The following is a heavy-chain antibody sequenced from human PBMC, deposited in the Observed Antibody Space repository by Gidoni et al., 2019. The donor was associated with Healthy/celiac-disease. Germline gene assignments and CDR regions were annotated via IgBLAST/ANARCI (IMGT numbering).Heavy chain of an antibody. J-gene: IGHJ4*02. V-gene: IGHV3-30*18. CDR1: GFTFSSYG. D-gene: IGHD4-4*01. CDR3: AKDLGIPTGL. CDR2: ISYDGSNK. Sequence: QVQLVESGGGLVQPGRSLRLSCAASGFTFSSYGMHWVRQAPGKGLEWVAVISYDGSNKYYADSVKGRFTISRDNSKNTLYLQMNSLRAEDTAVYYCAKDLGIPTGLWGQGTLVTVSS.